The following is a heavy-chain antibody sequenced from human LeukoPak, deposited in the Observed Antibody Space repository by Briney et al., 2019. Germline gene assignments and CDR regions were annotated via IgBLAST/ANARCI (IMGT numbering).Heavy chain of an antibody. Sequence: ESGPTLVKPTQTLTLTCTFSGFSLNTSGVGVGWIRQPPGQALEWLALIYWNDDKRYSPSLNSRLTITRDTSKNQVVLSMTNMDPVDTATYYCAHSLIPRYYFDSSALYYFDSWGQGTLVTVSS. J-gene: IGHJ4*02. V-gene: IGHV2-5*01. CDR1: GFSLNTSGVG. CDR2: IYWNDDK. CDR3: AHSLIPRYYFDSSALYYFDS. D-gene: IGHD3-22*01.